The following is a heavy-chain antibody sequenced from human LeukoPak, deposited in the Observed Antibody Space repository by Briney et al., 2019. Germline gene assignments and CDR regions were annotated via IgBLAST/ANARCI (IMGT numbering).Heavy chain of an antibody. CDR1: GYTFTGYY. CDR3: ARHGGNTFYYYYYYMDV. CDR2: INPNSGGT. D-gene: IGHD4-23*01. V-gene: IGHV1-2*02. Sequence: ASVKVSCKASGYTFTGYYMHWVRQAPGQGLERMGWINPNSGGTNYAQKFQGRVTMTRDTSISTAYMELSRLRSDDTAVYYCARHGGNTFYYYYYYMDVWGKGTTVTISS. J-gene: IGHJ6*03.